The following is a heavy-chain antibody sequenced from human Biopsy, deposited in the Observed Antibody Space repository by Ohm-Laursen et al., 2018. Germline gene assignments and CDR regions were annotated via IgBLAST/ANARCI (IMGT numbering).Heavy chain of an antibody. CDR2: INPTGGTT. D-gene: IGHD3-9*01. V-gene: IGHV1-46*01. CDR1: GYSFTKYY. J-gene: IGHJ6*02. Sequence: ASVKVSCKASGYSFTKYYINWVRQAPGQGLEWMGIINPTGGTTSYAEKFQGRVTLTRDTSTGTVYLELNSLIYEDTALYYCARDETGSSVFGPYYYGMDVWGQGITVTVFS. CDR3: ARDETGSSVFGPYYYGMDV.